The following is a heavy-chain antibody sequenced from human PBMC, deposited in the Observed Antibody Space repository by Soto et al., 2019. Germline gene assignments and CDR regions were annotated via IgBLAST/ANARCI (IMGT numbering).Heavy chain of an antibody. V-gene: IGHV3-23*01. CDR2: ITGSGGGT. CDR3: AKDEYSSSLLRGSWHY. J-gene: IGHJ4*02. D-gene: IGHD6-6*01. CDR1: GFTFSFYA. Sequence: GSLRLSCAASGFTFSFYAMNWVRQASGRGLEWVSAITGSGGGTYYADSVKGRFTISRDTSKNTVFLQMNSLRAEDTAVYYCAKDEYSSSLLRGSWHYWGQGTLVTVSS.